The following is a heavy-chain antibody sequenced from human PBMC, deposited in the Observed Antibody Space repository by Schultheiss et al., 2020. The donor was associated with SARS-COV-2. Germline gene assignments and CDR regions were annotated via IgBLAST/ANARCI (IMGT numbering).Heavy chain of an antibody. CDR3: ARSRKIGFDYGGGYYYYYGMDV. J-gene: IGHJ6*02. V-gene: IGHV6-1*01. Sequence: SQTLSLTCAISGDSVSSNTAAWSWIRQSPSRGLEWLGRTYYRSKWYNDYAVSVKSRITINPDTSKNQFSLQLNSVTPEDTAVYYCARSRKIGFDYGGGYYYYYGMDVWGQGTTVTVSS. CDR2: TYYRSKWYN. CDR1: GDSVSSNTAA. D-gene: IGHD5-12*01.